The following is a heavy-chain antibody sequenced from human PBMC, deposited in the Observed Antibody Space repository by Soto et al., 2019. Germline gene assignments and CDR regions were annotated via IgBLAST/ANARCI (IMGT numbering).Heavy chain of an antibody. Sequence: SGPTLVNPTQTLTLTYTFSGFSLSTTGVGVSWIRQPPGKALEWLALIYWHDDKRYSPSLKSKLTSTKDTSKKQVVLTMTNMDPVDTATYFCAHRGWAAVGLYYIDYWGQGALVTVYS. J-gene: IGHJ4*02. V-gene: IGHV2-5*01. CDR3: AHRGWAAVGLYYIDY. CDR1: GFSLSTTGVG. D-gene: IGHD6-13*01. CDR2: IYWHDDK.